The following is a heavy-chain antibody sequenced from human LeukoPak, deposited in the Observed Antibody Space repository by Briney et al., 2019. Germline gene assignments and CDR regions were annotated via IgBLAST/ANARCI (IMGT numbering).Heavy chain of an antibody. Sequence: PGGSLRLSCAASGFTFSSYSMNWVRQAPGKGLEWVSYISGRSSTKYYADSVKGRFTISRDNAENSLYLQMSSLRAEDTAVYYCARDLVDIVAAFDSWGQGTLVTVSS. CDR2: ISGRSSTK. D-gene: IGHD5-12*01. V-gene: IGHV3-48*01. CDR3: ARDLVDIVAAFDS. CDR1: GFTFSSYS. J-gene: IGHJ4*02.